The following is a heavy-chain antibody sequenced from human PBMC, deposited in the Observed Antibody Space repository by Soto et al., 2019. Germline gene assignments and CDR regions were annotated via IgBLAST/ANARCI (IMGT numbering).Heavy chain of an antibody. D-gene: IGHD2-2*02. CDR1: GGSFSGYY. CDR3: ARVYCSSTSCYRNAFDI. CDR2: INHSGSI. J-gene: IGHJ3*02. Sequence: QVQLQQWGAGLLKPSETLSLTCAVYGGSFSGYYWSWIRQPPGKGLEWIGEINHSGSINYNPSLKSRVTISVDTSKNQFSLKLSSVTAADTAVYYCARVYCSSTSCYRNAFDIWGQGTMVTVSS. V-gene: IGHV4-34*01.